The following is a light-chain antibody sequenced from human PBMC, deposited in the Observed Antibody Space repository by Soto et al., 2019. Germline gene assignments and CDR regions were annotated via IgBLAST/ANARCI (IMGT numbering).Light chain of an antibody. CDR3: QQYNNWPMYT. V-gene: IGKV3-15*01. CDR1: QSISNN. CDR2: GAS. Sequence: EIVMTQSPATLSVSPGEGATLSCRASQSISNNLAWYQQKPGQPPRLLIYGASTMAPGIPAMFSGSGSGTDFTLTISSLQSEDFAVYYCQQYNNWPMYTFGQGTKLEIK. J-gene: IGKJ2*01.